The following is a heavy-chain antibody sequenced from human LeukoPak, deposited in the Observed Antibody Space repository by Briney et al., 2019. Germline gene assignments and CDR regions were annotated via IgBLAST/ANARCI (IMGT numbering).Heavy chain of an antibody. D-gene: IGHD1-26*01. V-gene: IGHV3-66*01. CDR2: IYSAGST. J-gene: IGHJ4*02. CDR3: ARAGGGNGVGATYYFDY. Sequence: GGSLRLSCAASGFTVTSNYMSWVRKAPGPGLERVSVIYSAGSTYYPDSVTGRFTISRDNSKSTLYLEMDSLRAEDRAVYYCARAGGGNGVGATYYFDYWGQGTLVTVSS. CDR1: GFTVTSNY.